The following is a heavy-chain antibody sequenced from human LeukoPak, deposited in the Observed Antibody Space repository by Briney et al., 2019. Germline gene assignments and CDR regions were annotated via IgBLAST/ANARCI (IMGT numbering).Heavy chain of an antibody. CDR3: ASGISYEISY. CDR2: IYHSGST. J-gene: IGHJ4*02. V-gene: IGHV4-30-2*01. Sequence: NPSETLSLTCTVSGGSISSGDYYWSWIRQPPGKGLEWIGYIYHSGSTYYNPSLKSRVTISVDRSKNQFSLKLSSVTAADTAVYYCASGISYEISYWSQGTLVTVSS. D-gene: IGHD3-22*01. CDR1: GGSISSGDYY.